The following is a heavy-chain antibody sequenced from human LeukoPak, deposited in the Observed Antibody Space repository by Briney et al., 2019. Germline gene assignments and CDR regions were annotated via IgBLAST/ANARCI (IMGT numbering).Heavy chain of an antibody. Sequence: GGSLRLSCAASGFTFSNYDMHWVRQATGKGLEWVSAIGTAGDTYYPGSVKGRFTISRENAKNSLYLQMNSLRAEDTAVYYCAKAAAAGPIDYWGQGTPVTVSS. CDR2: IGTAGDT. D-gene: IGHD6-13*01. CDR3: AKAAAAGPIDY. V-gene: IGHV3-13*01. J-gene: IGHJ4*02. CDR1: GFTFSNYD.